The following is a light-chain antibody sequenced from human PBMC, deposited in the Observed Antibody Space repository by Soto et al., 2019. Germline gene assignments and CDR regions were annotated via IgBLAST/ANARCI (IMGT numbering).Light chain of an antibody. CDR1: QSVSSSY. J-gene: IGKJ1*01. Sequence: EIVLTQSPGTLSLSPGERATLSCRASQSVSSSYLAWYQQKPGQAPRLLIYGASSRATGIPDRFSGSGSGTDFTLTISRLEPADFAVYYCQQYGSSPPSTFGQGTKVEIK. CDR2: GAS. V-gene: IGKV3-20*01. CDR3: QQYGSSPPST.